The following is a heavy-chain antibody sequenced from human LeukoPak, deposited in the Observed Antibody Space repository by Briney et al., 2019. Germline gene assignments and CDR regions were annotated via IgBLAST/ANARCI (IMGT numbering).Heavy chain of an antibody. Sequence: GGSLRLSCAASGFTFSSYSMNWVRQAPGKGLEWVSYISSSSTIYYADSVKARFTISRDNAKNSLYLQMNSLRAEDTAVYYCARDNRDMEWELHYWGQGTLVTVSS. J-gene: IGHJ4*02. D-gene: IGHD1-26*01. V-gene: IGHV3-48*01. CDR1: GFTFSSYS. CDR3: ARDNRDMEWELHY. CDR2: ISSSSTI.